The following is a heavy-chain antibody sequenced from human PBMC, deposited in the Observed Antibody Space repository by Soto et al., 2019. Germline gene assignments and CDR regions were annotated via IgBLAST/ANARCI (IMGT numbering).Heavy chain of an antibody. V-gene: IGHV3-23*01. CDR3: AKDVNYDILAGYYYY. Sequence: EVQLLESGGGLGQPGGSLRLSCAASGFSLSKYGMTWVRQAPGKGLEWVSTIRGSNGDTYYGDSVKGRFTISRDISKNTLYLQLSSLRAEDTAVYYCAKDVNYDILAGYYYYWGQGTLVTVSP. CDR2: IRGSNGDT. CDR1: GFSLSKYG. D-gene: IGHD3-9*01. J-gene: IGHJ4*02.